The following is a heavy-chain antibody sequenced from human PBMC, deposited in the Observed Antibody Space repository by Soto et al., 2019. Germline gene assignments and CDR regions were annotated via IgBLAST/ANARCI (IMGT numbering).Heavy chain of an antibody. CDR3: AKDPGTFGGVIVFFIGALDI. D-gene: IGHD3-16*02. J-gene: IGHJ3*02. CDR2: ISGSGGST. CDR1: EFHIISYA. V-gene: IGHV3-23*01. Sequence: PGRPKTHSYGVWEFHIISYAMICVRQKHRKGVEWVSAISGSGGSTYYADSVKGRFTISRDNSKNTLYLQMNSLRAEDTAVYYCAKDPGTFGGVIVFFIGALDIRGQGTMVTVSS.